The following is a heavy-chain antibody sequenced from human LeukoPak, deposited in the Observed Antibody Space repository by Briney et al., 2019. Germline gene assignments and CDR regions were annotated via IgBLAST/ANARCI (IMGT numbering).Heavy chain of an antibody. CDR1: GFTFSSYW. CDR2: IKQDGSEK. J-gene: IGHJ6*03. V-gene: IGHV3-7*01. Sequence: PGGSLRLSCAASGFTFSSYWMSWVRQAPGKGLEWVANIKQDGSEKYYVDSVKGRFTISRDNAKNSLYLQMNSLRAEDTAVYYCARDSITMVRGVIISYYYYYMDVWGKGTTVTISS. CDR3: ARDSITMVRGVIISYYYYYMDV. D-gene: IGHD3-10*01.